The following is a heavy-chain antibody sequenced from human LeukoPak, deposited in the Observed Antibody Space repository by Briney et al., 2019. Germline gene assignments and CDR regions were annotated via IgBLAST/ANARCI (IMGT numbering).Heavy chain of an antibody. Sequence: SQTLSLTCTVSGGSISSYYWSWIRQPPRKGLEWIGYIYYSGSTNYNPSLKSRVTISVDTSKNQFSLKLSSVTAADTAVYYCARESGYSLFDYWGQGTLVTVSS. V-gene: IGHV4-59*01. CDR3: ARESGYSLFDY. D-gene: IGHD3-3*01. J-gene: IGHJ4*02. CDR1: GGSISSYY. CDR2: IYYSGST.